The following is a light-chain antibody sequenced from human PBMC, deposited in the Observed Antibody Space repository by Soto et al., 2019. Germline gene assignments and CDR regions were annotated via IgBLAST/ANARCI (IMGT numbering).Light chain of an antibody. V-gene: IGKV3D-20*02. Sequence: EIVLTQSPGTLSLSQGERATLSCRASENVRNNYLAWYQQKPGQAPRLLISGASKRATGIPDRFSGSGSGTDFTLTINRLEPEDFAVYYCQQRSNWFLTFGGGTKVDIK. CDR2: GAS. CDR3: QQRSNWFLT. CDR1: ENVRNNY. J-gene: IGKJ4*01.